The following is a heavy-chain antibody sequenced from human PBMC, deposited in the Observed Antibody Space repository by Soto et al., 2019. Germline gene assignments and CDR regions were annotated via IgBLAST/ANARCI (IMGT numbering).Heavy chain of an antibody. V-gene: IGHV3-48*03. CDR3: ARGGPLEIVGAIGFDY. J-gene: IGHJ4*02. D-gene: IGHD1-26*01. CDR2: ISSSGSTI. CDR1: GFTFSSYE. Sequence: EVQLVESGGGLVQPGGSLRLSCAASGFTFSSYEMNWVRQAPGKGLEWVSYISSSGSTIYYADSVKGRFTISRDNAKNSLYLQMNSLRAEDTAVYYCARGGPLEIVGAIGFDYWGQGTLVTVSS.